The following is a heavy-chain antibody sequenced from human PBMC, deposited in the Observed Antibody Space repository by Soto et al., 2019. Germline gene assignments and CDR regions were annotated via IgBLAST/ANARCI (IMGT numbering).Heavy chain of an antibody. V-gene: IGHV6-1*01. CDR1: GDSVCSNSVA. J-gene: IGHJ4*02. CDR3: ARYDFWRGYYDY. CDR2: TYYRSKWYN. D-gene: IGHD3-3*01. Sequence: SQTLSLTCAISGDSVCSNSVAWNWIRQSPSRGLAWLGRTYYRSKWYNDYAVSVKSRITINPDTSKNQFSLQLNSVTTEDSAVYYCARYDFWRGYYDYWGQGTLVTVSS.